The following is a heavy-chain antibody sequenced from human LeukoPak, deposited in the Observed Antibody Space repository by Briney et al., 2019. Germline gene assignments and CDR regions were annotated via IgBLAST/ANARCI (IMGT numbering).Heavy chain of an antibody. CDR1: GFTFSDYY. CDR2: ISSSGSTI. D-gene: IGHD3-3*01. J-gene: IGHJ6*02. CDR3: ARDRRFLEWLDYYGMDV. V-gene: IGHV3-11*01. Sequence: PGGSLRLSCAASGFTFSDYYMSWIRQAPGKGLEWVSYISSSGSTIYYADSVKGRFTISRDNAKNSLYLQMNSLRAEDTAVYYCARDRRFLEWLDYYGMDVWGQGTTVTVSS.